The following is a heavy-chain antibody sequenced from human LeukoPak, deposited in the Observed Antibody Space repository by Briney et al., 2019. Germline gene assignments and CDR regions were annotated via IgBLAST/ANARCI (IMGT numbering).Heavy chain of an antibody. CDR1: GFTFSSYA. CDR2: ISGSGGST. J-gene: IGHJ4*02. CDR3: AKDMTSYGPPYYFDY. Sequence: GGSLRLSCAASGFTFSSYAMSWVRQAPGKGLEWCSAISGSGGSTYYADSVKGRFTISRDNSKNTLYLQMNSLRAEDTAVYYCAKDMTSYGPPYYFDYWGQGTLVTVSS. D-gene: IGHD5-18*01. V-gene: IGHV3-23*01.